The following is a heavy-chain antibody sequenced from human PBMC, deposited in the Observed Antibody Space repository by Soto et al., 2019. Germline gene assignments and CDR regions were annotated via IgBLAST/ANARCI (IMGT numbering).Heavy chain of an antibody. CDR1: GGSFTNFA. CDR3: AKDRGTIFGVVNDAFDI. J-gene: IGHJ3*02. CDR2: IIPVFGTT. Sequence: QVQLVQSGAEVKKPGSSVKVSCKASGGSFTNFAISWVRQAPGQGLEWMGGIIPVFGTTKYAERFQDRVTMTAVESTNTAYLHLSSLRSEDTAMYYCAKDRGTIFGVVNDAFDIWGQGTMVTVSS. D-gene: IGHD3-3*01. V-gene: IGHV1-69*01.